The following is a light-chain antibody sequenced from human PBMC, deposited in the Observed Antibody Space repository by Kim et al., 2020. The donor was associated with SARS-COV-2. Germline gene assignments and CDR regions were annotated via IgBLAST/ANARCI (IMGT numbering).Light chain of an antibody. CDR3: QQHGKSMWT. J-gene: IGKJ1*01. Sequence: SPGGRSTLSSRASMCVVRNQLAWYQQKPGQGPRLLINGGSSRATGIPGRFSGSASETDFPLTISSLEPEDFAVYYCQQHGKSMWTFGQGTKVDIK. V-gene: IGKV3-20*01. CDR2: GGS. CDR1: MCVVRNQ.